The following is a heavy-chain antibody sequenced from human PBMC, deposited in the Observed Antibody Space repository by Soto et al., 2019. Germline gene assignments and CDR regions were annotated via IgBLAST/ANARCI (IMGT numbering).Heavy chain of an antibody. CDR2: IYPGDSDT. D-gene: IGHD2-15*01. CDR3: ARQDNTCSGGSCYAWFDP. CDR1: GYSFTSYW. Sequence: GESLKISCKGSGYSFTSYWIGWVRQMPGKGLEWMGIIYPGDSDTRYSPSFQGQVTISADKSISTAYLQWSSLKASDTAMYYCARQDNTCSGGSCYAWFDPWGQGTLVTVSS. V-gene: IGHV5-51*01. J-gene: IGHJ5*02.